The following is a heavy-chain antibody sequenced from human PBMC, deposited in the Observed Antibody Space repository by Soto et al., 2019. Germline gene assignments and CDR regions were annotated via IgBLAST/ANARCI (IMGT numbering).Heavy chain of an antibody. V-gene: IGHV6-1*01. CDR1: GYSVSSNSAA. CDR3: AREPSQWAAAATDAFDI. D-gene: IGHD6-13*01. Sequence: SQTLSLTCAISGYSVSSNSAAWNWIRQSPSRGLEWLGRTYYRSKWYNDYAVSVKSRITINPDTSKNQFSLQLNSVTPEDTAVYYCAREPSQWAAAATDAFDIWGQGTMVTVSS. J-gene: IGHJ3*02. CDR2: TYYRSKWYN.